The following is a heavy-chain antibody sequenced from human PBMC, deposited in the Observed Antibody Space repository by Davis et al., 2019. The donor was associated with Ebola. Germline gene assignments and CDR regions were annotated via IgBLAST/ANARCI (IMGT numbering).Heavy chain of an antibody. J-gene: IGHJ4*02. V-gene: IGHV4-59*01. CDR2: IYNSGST. CDR3: ARDPSGLVVGPFDY. CDR1: GGSISSYY. D-gene: IGHD3-22*01. Sequence: SETLSLTCTVSGGSISSYYWSWIRQPPGKGLEWIGNIYNSGSTNYNPSLKSRVTISVDTSKNQFSLKLSSVTAADTAVYYCARDPSGLVVGPFDYWGQGTLVTVSS.